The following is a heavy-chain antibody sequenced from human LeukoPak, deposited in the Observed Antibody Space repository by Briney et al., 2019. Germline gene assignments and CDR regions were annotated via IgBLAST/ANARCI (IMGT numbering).Heavy chain of an antibody. J-gene: IGHJ4*02. Sequence: GGSLRLSCAASGFTFSSYGMHWVRQAPGKGLEWVAVIWYDGSNKYYADSVKGRFTISRDNSKNTLYLQMNSLRAEDTAVYYCAGDGLLWFGELSFPDYWGQGTLVTVSS. CDR3: AGDGLLWFGELSFPDY. V-gene: IGHV3-33*01. CDR1: GFTFSSYG. D-gene: IGHD3-10*01. CDR2: IWYDGSNK.